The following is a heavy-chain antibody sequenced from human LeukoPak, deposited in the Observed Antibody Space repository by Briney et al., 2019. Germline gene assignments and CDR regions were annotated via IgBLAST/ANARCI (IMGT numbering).Heavy chain of an antibody. CDR1: GDSISSGGYS. CDR3: SISGYDGFDY. D-gene: IGHD5-12*01. J-gene: IGHJ4*02. CDR2: IYHSGTT. V-gene: IGHV4-30-2*01. Sequence: SETLSLTCAVSGDSISSGGYSWSWIRQPPGKGLEWIGYIYHSGTTYYNPSLKSRVTISVDTSKNQFSLKLGSVTAADTAVYYCSISGYDGFDYWGQGTLVTVSS.